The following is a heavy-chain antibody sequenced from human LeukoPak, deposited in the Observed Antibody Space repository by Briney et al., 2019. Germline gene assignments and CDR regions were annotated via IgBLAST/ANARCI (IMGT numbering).Heavy chain of an antibody. CDR1: GYSFTSYW. CDR3: ARSLLWFGELGSYFDY. J-gene: IGHJ4*02. Sequence: GESLKISCKGSGYSFTSYWIGWVRQMPGKGLEWMGIIYPGDSDTRYSPSFQGQVTTSADKSISTAYLQWSSLKASDTAMYYCARSLLWFGELGSYFDYWGQGTLVTVSS. D-gene: IGHD3-10*01. V-gene: IGHV5-51*01. CDR2: IYPGDSDT.